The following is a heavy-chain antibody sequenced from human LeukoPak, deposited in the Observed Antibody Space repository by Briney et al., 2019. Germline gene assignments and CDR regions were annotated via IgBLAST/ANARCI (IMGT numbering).Heavy chain of an antibody. J-gene: IGHJ4*02. CDR1: GGSIRGYY. CDR2: IYSSGST. CDR3: AREPTGTLDY. V-gene: IGHV4-4*08. D-gene: IGHD1-1*01. Sequence: SETLSLTCNVSGGSIRGYYWSWIRQPPGKGLEWIGYIYSSGSTYYNPSLKSRVTISMDTSKNQFSLKLTSVTAADTAFYYCAREPTGTLDYWGQGTLVTVSS.